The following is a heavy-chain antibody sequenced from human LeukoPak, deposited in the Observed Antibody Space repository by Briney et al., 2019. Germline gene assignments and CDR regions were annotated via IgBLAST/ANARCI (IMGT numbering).Heavy chain of an antibody. V-gene: IGHV1-69*11. Sequence: ASVKVSCKASGGTFSNDAVSWVRQAPGEGLKWVGRVIPFLGTTNYAHNFQGRVTITADQDTQTAYMELRSLRSEDTAVYFCARGPGSDLRTGFFFGYFDDWGQGTLISVSS. D-gene: IGHD3/OR15-3a*01. CDR1: GGTFSNDA. CDR2: VIPFLGTT. J-gene: IGHJ4*02. CDR3: ARGPGSDLRTGFFFGYFDD.